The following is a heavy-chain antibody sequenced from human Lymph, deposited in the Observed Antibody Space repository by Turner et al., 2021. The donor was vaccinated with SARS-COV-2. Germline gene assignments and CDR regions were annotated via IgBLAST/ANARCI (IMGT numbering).Heavy chain of an antibody. J-gene: IGHJ4*02. D-gene: IGHD3-16*01. Sequence: QVQLVEPGGGVFRPGRSLRPSCAASGFTFSSSGMHWVRQAPGKGLEWVAVIWYDGSNKYYADSVKGRFTISRDNSKNTLYLQMNSLRAEDTAVYYCARHNGGRLDYWGQGTLVTVSS. CDR1: GFTFSSSG. CDR2: IWYDGSNK. V-gene: IGHV3-33*01. CDR3: ARHNGGRLDY.